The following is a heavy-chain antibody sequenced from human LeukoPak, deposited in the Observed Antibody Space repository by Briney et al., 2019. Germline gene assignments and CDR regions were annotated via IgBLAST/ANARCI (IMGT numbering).Heavy chain of an antibody. J-gene: IGHJ6*02. CDR3: AAKVVTPYYYGMDV. CDR2: IYYSGST. V-gene: IGHV4-59*08. Sequence: SETLSLTCTVSGGSICSYYWSWIRQPPGKGLEWIGYIYYSGSTNYNPSLKSRVTISVDTSKNQFSLKLSSVTAADTAVYYCAAKVVTPYYYGMDVWGQGTTVTVSS. CDR1: GGSICSYY. D-gene: IGHD4-23*01.